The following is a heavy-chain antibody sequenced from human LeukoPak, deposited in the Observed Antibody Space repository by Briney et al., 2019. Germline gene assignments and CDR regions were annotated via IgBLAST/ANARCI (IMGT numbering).Heavy chain of an antibody. Sequence: SETLSLTCTIYGGSISSNNYYWGWIRQPPGKGLEWIGSIYYSGTTYYNPSLKSRVTISVDTSTNQLSLKLSSVTATDTAVYYCARHTFGGVLNIWGQGTMVTVSS. J-gene: IGHJ3*02. CDR3: ARHTFGGVLNI. D-gene: IGHD3-16*01. CDR2: IYYSGTT. V-gene: IGHV4-39*01. CDR1: GGSISSNNYY.